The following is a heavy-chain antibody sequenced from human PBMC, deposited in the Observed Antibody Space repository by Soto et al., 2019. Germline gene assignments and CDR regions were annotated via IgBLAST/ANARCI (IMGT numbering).Heavy chain of an antibody. D-gene: IGHD3-9*01. V-gene: IGHV3-49*04. CDR3: TRAGTYYDILTGYPDY. Sequence: GGSLRLSCTASGFTFGDYAMSWVRQAPGKGLEWVGFIRSKAYGGTTEYAASVKGRFTISRDDSKSIAYLQMNSLKTEDTAVYYCTRAGTYYDILTGYPDYWGQGTLVTVSS. CDR2: IRSKAYGGTT. J-gene: IGHJ4*02. CDR1: GFTFGDYA.